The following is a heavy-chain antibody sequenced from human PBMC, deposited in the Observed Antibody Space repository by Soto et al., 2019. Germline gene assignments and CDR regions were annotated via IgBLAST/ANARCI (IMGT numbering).Heavy chain of an antibody. J-gene: IGHJ4*02. CDR1: GYTFTGYY. D-gene: IGHD3-10*01. CDR2: MNPNSGNT. Sequence: ASVKFYCKASGYTFTGYYMHWVRQAPGQGLEWMGWMNPNSGNTGYAQKFQGRVTMTRNTSISTAYMELSSLRSEDTAVYYCASSGKQVSWGQGTLVTVSS. CDR3: ASSGKQVS. V-gene: IGHV1-8*02.